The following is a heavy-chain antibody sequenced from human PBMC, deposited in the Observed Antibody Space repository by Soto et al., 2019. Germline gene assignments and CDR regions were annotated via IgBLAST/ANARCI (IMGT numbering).Heavy chain of an antibody. V-gene: IGHV4-30-4*01. Sequence: SESLSLTCTVSGGSICSGDYYWSWIRQPPGKGLEWIGYIYYSGSTYCNPSLKSRVTISVDTSKNQFSLMLSSVTAADTAVYYCARDLRLDSWGPGTLVTVSS. CDR1: GGSICSGDYY. CDR3: ARDLRLDS. J-gene: IGHJ4*02. CDR2: IYYSGST. D-gene: IGHD2-21*02.